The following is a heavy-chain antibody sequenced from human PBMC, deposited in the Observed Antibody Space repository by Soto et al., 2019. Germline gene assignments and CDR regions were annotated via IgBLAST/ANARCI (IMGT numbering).Heavy chain of an antibody. CDR1: GFTFSSYA. CDR3: ARDFDYYDSSGYT. CDR2: ISYDGSNK. Sequence: QVQLVESGGGVVQPGRSLRLSCAASGFTFSSYAMHWVRQAPGKGLEWVAVISYDGSNKYYADSVKGRFTISRDNSKNTLYLQMNSLRAEDTAVYYCARDFDYYDSSGYTWGQGTLVTVSS. V-gene: IGHV3-30-3*01. D-gene: IGHD3-22*01. J-gene: IGHJ5*02.